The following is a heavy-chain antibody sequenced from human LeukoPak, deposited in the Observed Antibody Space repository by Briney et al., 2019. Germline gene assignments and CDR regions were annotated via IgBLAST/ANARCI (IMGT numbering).Heavy chain of an antibody. CDR3: ARLYDSSGYSQEIYYYYYMDV. CDR1: GFTFSSYS. D-gene: IGHD3-22*01. Sequence: GGSLRLSCAASGFTFSSYSMNWVRQAPGKGLEWVSYISSSSSTIYYADSVKGRFTISRDNAKNSLYLQMNSLRAEDTAVYYCARLYDSSGYSQEIYYYYYMDVWGKGTTVTVSS. J-gene: IGHJ6*03. CDR2: ISSSSSTI. V-gene: IGHV3-48*01.